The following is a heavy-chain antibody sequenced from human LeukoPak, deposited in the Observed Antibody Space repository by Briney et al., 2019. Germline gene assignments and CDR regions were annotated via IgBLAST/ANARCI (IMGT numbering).Heavy chain of an antibody. D-gene: IGHD3-3*01. CDR1: DGSISSYY. V-gene: IGHV4-59*01. CDR2: IYDSGST. CDR3: AREFSWSGFFDY. J-gene: IGHJ4*02. Sequence: PSETLSLTCTVSDGSISSYYWSWIRQPPGKGLEWIGHIYDSGSTNYNPSLKSRVTISVDTSKNQFSLKLSSVTAADTAVYYCAREFSWSGFFDYWGQGTLATVSS.